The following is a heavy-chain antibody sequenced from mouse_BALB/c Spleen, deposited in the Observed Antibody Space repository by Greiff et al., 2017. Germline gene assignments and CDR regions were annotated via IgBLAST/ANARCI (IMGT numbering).Heavy chain of an antibody. CDR2: ISSGGSYT. CDR1: GFTFSSYG. D-gene: IGHD3-2*01. J-gene: IGHJ2*01. CDR3: ARDSSGYPYFDY. V-gene: IGHV5-6*01. Sequence: EVQLVESGGDLVKPGGSLKLSCAASGFTFSSYGMSWVRQTPDKRLEWVATISSGGSYTYYPDSVKGRFTISRDNAKNTLYLQMSSLKSEDTAMYYCARDSSGYPYFDYWGQGTTLTVSS.